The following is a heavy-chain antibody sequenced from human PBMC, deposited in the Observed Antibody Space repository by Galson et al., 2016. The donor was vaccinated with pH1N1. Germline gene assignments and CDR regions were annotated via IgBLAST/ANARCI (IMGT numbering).Heavy chain of an antibody. CDR3: VRDPGWGGLDY. D-gene: IGHD3-10*01. CDR2: INGDGSQK. CDR1: DFTFSTFW. V-gene: IGHV3-7*01. J-gene: IGHJ4*02. Sequence: SLRLSCAASDFTFSTFWMAWVRQAPGNGLEWVALINGDGSQKYYVDSVKGRFTISRDNTKKSLYLQINNLRAEDTALCYCVRDPGWGGLDYWGQGALVIVSS.